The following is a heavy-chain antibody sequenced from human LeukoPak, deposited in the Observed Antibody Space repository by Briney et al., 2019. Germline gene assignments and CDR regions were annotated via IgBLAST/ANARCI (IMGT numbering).Heavy chain of an antibody. J-gene: IGHJ6*01. V-gene: IGHV3-30-3*01. CDR1: GFTLSAYA. D-gene: IGHD2-21*02. CDR3: ARDLTATRAYHYYNMDG. Sequence: GGSLRLSCAASGFTLSAYAMHWVRQAPGKGLEWVAVISYDGTTKYYIDSVKGRFTISRDNSKSTLYLQVSSLRAEDRAVYYCARDLTATRAYHYYNMDGRGQGTTVTVSS. CDR2: ISYDGTTK.